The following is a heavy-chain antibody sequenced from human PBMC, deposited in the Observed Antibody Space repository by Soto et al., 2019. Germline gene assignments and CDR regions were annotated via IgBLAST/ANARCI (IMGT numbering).Heavy chain of an antibody. CDR2: ISGSGGST. CDR1: GFTFSSYA. CDR3: AKVPDYSSSSFYYYGMDV. J-gene: IGHJ6*02. V-gene: IGHV3-23*01. Sequence: GGSLRLSCAASGFTFSSYAMSWVRQAPGKGLEWVSAISGSGGSTYYADSVKGRFTISRDNSKNTLYLQMNSLRAEDTAVYYCAKVPDYSSSSFYYYGMDVWGQGTTFTVSS. D-gene: IGHD6-6*01.